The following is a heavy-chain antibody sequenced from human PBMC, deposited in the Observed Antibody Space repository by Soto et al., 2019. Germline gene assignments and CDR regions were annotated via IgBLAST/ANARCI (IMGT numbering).Heavy chain of an antibody. D-gene: IGHD1-7*01. CDR3: ARLNAGTTYYYYGMDV. Sequence: QLQLHESGPGLVKPSETLSLTCTVSGASVSSSSYYWGWIRQPPGKGLEWLGSIYYSGSTYYNPSLKSRVTISVDTSKNQFSLKLSSVTAADTAVYYCARLNAGTTYYYYGMDVWGQGTTVTVSS. CDR1: GASVSSSSYY. V-gene: IGHV4-39*01. J-gene: IGHJ6*02. CDR2: IYYSGST.